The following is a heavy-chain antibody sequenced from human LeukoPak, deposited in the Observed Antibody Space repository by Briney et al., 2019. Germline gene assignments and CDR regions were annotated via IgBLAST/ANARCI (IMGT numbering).Heavy chain of an antibody. V-gene: IGHV1-46*01. J-gene: IGHJ6*02. CDR3: ARDQADSHLGYYYGMDV. CDR2: INPSGGST. Sequence: ASVKVSCKASGYTFTSYYMHWVRQAPGQGLEWMGIINPSGGSTSYAQKFQGRVTMTIDTSTNTAYMELRSLRSDDTATYYSARDQADSHLGYYYGMDVWGQGTTVTVSS. D-gene: IGHD3-16*01. CDR1: GYTFTSYY.